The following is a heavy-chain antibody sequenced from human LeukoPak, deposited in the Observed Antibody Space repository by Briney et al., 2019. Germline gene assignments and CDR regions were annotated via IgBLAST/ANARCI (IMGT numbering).Heavy chain of an antibody. J-gene: IGHJ4*02. D-gene: IGHD6-13*01. CDR2: ISSNGGST. V-gene: IGHV3-64*01. CDR1: GFTFSSYA. CDR3: ARESEGWQQLVDY. Sequence: GGSLRLSCAASGFTFSSYAMHWVRQAPGKGLEYVSAISSNGGSTYYANSVKGRFTISRDNSKNTLYLQMGSLRAEDMAVYYCARESEGWQQLVDYWGQGTLVTVSS.